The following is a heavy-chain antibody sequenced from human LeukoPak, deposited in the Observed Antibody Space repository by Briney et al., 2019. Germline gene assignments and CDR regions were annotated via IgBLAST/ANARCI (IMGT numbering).Heavy chain of an antibody. Sequence: SETLSLTCTVSGGSISSSSYYWGWIRQPPGKGLEWIGSIYYSGSTYYNPSLKSRVTISVDTSKNQFSLKLSSVTAADTAVYYCARGTVWFGDLSYYYMDVWGKGTTVTVSS. CDR2: IYYSGST. D-gene: IGHD3-10*01. CDR1: GGSISSSSYY. J-gene: IGHJ6*03. CDR3: ARGTVWFGDLSYYYMDV. V-gene: IGHV4-39*07.